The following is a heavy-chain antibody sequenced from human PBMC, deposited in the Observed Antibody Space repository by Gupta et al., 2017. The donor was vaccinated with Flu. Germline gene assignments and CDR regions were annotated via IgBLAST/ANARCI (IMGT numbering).Heavy chain of an antibody. CDR1: SSYY. Sequence: SSYYWGWIRQPPGKGLEWIGSIYYSGSTYYNPSLKSRVTISVDTSKNQFSLKLSSVTAADTAVYYCATGVVPAAIPWFDPWGQGTLVTVSS. J-gene: IGHJ5*02. CDR2: IYYSGST. D-gene: IGHD2-2*02. CDR3: ATGVVPAAIPWFDP. V-gene: IGHV4-39*01.